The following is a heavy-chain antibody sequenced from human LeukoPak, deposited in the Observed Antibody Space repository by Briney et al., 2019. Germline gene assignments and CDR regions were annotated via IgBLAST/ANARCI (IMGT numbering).Heavy chain of an antibody. V-gene: IGHV4-4*02. Sequence: PSGTLSLTCAVSGGSISSSNWWSWVRQPPGKGLEWIGEIYHSGSTNYNPSLKSRVTMSVDTSKNQFSLKLSSVTAADTAVYYCARGSGSGSYYIFYYFDYWGQGTLVTVSS. CDR1: GGSISSSNW. CDR3: ARGSGSGSYYIFYYFDY. D-gene: IGHD3-10*01. CDR2: IYHSGST. J-gene: IGHJ4*02.